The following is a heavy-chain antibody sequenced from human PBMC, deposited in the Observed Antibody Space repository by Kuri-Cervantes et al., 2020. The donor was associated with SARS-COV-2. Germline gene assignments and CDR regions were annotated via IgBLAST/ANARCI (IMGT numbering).Heavy chain of an antibody. V-gene: IGHV1-2*02. Sequence: ASVKVSCRASGYSFTVYYMHWVRQVPGQGLDWMGWINPNNGATNYLQKFEGRVTMTRDTSINTAYMELSRLRFDDTAVYYCARGRLTRNYWGQGTLVTVSS. CDR3: ARGRLTRNY. CDR1: GYSFTVYY. J-gene: IGHJ4*02. CDR2: INPNNGAT. D-gene: IGHD4/OR15-4a*01.